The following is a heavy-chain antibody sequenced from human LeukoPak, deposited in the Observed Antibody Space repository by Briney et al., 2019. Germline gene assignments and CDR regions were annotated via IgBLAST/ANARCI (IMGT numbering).Heavy chain of an antibody. CDR2: IYSGGST. V-gene: IGHV3-66*01. CDR1: GFTVSSNY. D-gene: IGHD6-13*01. Sequence: GGSLRLSCAASGFTVSSNYMSWVRQAPGKGLEWVSVIYSGGSTYYADSVEGRFTISRDNSKNTLYLQMNSLRAEDTAVYYCARDPTAIAAAGHFDIWGQGTMVTVSS. J-gene: IGHJ3*02. CDR3: ARDPTAIAAAGHFDI.